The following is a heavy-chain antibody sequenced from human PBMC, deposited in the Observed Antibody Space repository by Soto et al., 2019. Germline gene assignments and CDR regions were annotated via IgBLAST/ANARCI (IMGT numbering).Heavy chain of an antibody. Sequence: GGSLRLSCAASGFTFSSYSMNWVRQAPGKGLEWVSSISSSSSYIYYADSVKGRFTISRDNAKNSLYLQMNSLRAEVTAVYYCARVGVGDHFDYWGQGTLVTVSS. V-gene: IGHV3-21*01. D-gene: IGHD3-16*01. CDR3: ARVGVGDHFDY. CDR2: ISSSSSYI. J-gene: IGHJ4*02. CDR1: GFTFSSYS.